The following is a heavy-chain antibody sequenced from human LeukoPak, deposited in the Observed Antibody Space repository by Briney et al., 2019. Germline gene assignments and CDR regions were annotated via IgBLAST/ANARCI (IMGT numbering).Heavy chain of an antibody. V-gene: IGHV1-2*06. CDR2: INPNSGGT. CDR3: ARDRPTVITIFGVVNYYYYGMDV. CDR1: GYTFTSYG. D-gene: IGHD3-3*01. J-gene: IGHJ6*02. Sequence: GASVKVSCKASGYTFTSYGISWVRQAPGQGLEWMGRINPNSGGTNYAQKFQGRVTMTRDTSISTAYMELSRLRSDDTAVYYCARDRPTVITIFGVVNYYYYGMDVWGQGTTVTVSS.